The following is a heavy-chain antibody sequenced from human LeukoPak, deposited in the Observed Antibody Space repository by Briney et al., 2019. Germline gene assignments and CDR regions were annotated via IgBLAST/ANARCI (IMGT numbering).Heavy chain of an antibody. Sequence: GGSLRLSCAASGFTLDSYAMHWVRQAPGKGLEWVAVISYDGNNKDYEDSVKGRFTISRDNSKNTVHLHMNSLRTEDTAVYFCAKDRVGEGVAAIDYWGQGTLVTVSS. V-gene: IGHV3-30*18. CDR2: ISYDGNNK. D-gene: IGHD6-19*01. CDR1: GFTLDSYA. CDR3: AKDRVGEGVAAIDY. J-gene: IGHJ4*02.